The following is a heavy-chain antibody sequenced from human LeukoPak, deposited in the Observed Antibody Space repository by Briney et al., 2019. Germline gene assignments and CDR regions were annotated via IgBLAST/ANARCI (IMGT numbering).Heavy chain of an antibody. CDR2: IWYDGSNK. D-gene: IGHD1-26*01. CDR3: AKDRTVGASYWYFDL. CDR1: GFTFSSYG. V-gene: IGHV3-33*06. Sequence: GGSLRLSCAASGFTFSSYGMHWVRQAPGKGLEWVAVIWYDGSNKYYADSVKGRFTISRDSSRNTLFLHMNTLRAEDTAIYYCAKDRTVGASYWYFDLWGRGTLVTVSS. J-gene: IGHJ2*01.